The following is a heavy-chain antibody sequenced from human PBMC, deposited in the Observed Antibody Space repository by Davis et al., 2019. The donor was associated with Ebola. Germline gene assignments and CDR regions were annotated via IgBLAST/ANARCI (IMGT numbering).Heavy chain of an antibody. CDR1: GFTFSSYA. J-gene: IGHJ4*02. Sequence: GESLKISCAASGFTFSSYAMSWVRQAPGKGLEWVSAISGSGGSTYYADSVKGRFTISRDNSKNTLYLQMNSLRDEDTAVYYCARVRYCSSTSCYMWFDYWGQGTLVTVSS. V-gene: IGHV3-23*01. D-gene: IGHD2-2*02. CDR2: ISGSGGST. CDR3: ARVRYCSSTSCYMWFDY.